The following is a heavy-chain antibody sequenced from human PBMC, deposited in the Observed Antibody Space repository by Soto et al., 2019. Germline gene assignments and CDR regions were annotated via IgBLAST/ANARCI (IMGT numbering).Heavy chain of an antibody. V-gene: IGHV3-53*01. CDR2: IYSGGYT. CDR3: AVVLDYYYGMDV. J-gene: IGHJ6*02. Sequence: GGSLRLSCAVSGFTVSNNYMSWVRQAPGKGLEGVSVIYSGGYTAYGDSVKGRFTISRDNSKNTLYLQMNSLRAEDTAVYYCAVVLDYYYGMDVWGQGTTVTVSS. D-gene: IGHD3-3*01. CDR1: GFTVSNNY.